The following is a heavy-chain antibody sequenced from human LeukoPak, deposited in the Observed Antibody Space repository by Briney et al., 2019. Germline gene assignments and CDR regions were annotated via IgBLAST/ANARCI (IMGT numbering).Heavy chain of an antibody. CDR3: ARYESSAYGIDV. CDR1: GGSISSSNYY. D-gene: IGHD3-22*01. CDR2: IFYSGST. J-gene: IGHJ2*01. Sequence: SETLSLTCTVSGGSISSSNYYWGWIRQPPGKGLESIGSIFYSGSTYYNPSLKSRVTISVATSKNQFSLKLSSVAAADTAVYYCARYESSAYGIDVWGRGTLVTVSS. V-gene: IGHV4-39*01.